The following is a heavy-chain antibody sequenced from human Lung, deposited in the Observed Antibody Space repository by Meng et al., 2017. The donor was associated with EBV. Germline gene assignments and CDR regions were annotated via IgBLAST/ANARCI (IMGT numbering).Heavy chain of an antibody. J-gene: IGHJ4*02. CDR1: VESVSSMSAA. CDR3: ARETTVSPADIEFFDS. V-gene: IGHV6-1*01. Sequence: QVQLQQSGPGLVRPSQTLSLTLAISVESVSSMSAAWDWNRQSPSRGLEWLGRTYYRSKWNNDYALSVKSRITIIPDTSKNQFSLQLNSVTPEDTAVYYCARETTVSPADIEFFDSWGQGTLVTVSP. CDR2: TYYRSKWNN. D-gene: IGHD4-17*01.